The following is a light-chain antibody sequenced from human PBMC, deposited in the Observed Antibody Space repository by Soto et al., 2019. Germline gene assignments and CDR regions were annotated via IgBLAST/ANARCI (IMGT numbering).Light chain of an antibody. Sequence: QSVLTQPPSVSGAPGQRVAISCTGSSSHIGAGYDVHWYQQLPGTAPKLLINVNSNRPSGVPDRFSGSKSGTSASLAITGRQAEDEADYYGQAYDNSLSAWVFGGGTKVTVL. CDR2: VNS. CDR1: SSHIGAGYD. J-gene: IGLJ3*02. CDR3: QAYDNSLSAWV. V-gene: IGLV1-40*01.